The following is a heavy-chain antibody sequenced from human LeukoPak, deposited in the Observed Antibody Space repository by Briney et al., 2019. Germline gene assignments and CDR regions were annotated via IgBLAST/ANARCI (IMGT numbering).Heavy chain of an antibody. Sequence: ASVTVSCTASGGTFSSYAISWVRQAPGQGLEWMGGIIPIFGTANYAQKFQGRVTITADKSTSTAYMELSSLRSEDTAVYYCANLQGDSSSYHLDEAWGQGTLVTVSS. J-gene: IGHJ5*02. V-gene: IGHV1-69*06. CDR3: ANLQGDSSSYHLDEA. CDR1: GGTFSSYA. CDR2: IIPIFGTA. D-gene: IGHD6-13*01.